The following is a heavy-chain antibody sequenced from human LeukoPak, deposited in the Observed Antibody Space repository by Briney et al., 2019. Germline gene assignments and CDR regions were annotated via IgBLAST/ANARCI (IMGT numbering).Heavy chain of an antibody. CDR1: GFTFSGAW. D-gene: IGHD3-10*01. V-gene: IGHV3-74*01. CDR3: ARVSGPGMNEYFHL. CDR2: INNDGTTT. J-gene: IGHJ1*01. Sequence: PGGSLRLSCAASGFTFSGAWLHWVRQAPGKGLVWVSRINNDGTTTKYADSVKGRFTISRDNAKSTLYLQMNSLRAEDTAVYYCARVSGPGMNEYFHLWGQGTLATVSS.